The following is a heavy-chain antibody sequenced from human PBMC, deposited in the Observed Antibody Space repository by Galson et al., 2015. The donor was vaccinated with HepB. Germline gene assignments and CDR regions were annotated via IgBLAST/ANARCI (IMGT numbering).Heavy chain of an antibody. J-gene: IGHJ3*02. V-gene: IGHV1-18*01. D-gene: IGHD1-1*01. CDR1: GYSSRDYG. CDR2: VSGYNGNT. Sequence: SVKVSCKASGYSSRDYGISWVRQAPGQGLEWMGWVSGYNGNTQYATELQGRVFMTTDTPTTTLYMELRSLDSDDTAVYYCARDPAIASFSRTGEAFEIWGQGTVVTVSS. CDR3: ARDPAIASFSRTGEAFEI.